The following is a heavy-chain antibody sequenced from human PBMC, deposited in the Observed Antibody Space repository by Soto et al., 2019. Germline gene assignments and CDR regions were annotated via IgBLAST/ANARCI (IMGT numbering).Heavy chain of an antibody. Sequence: PGGSLRLSCAASGFTFSSYGMHWVRQAPGKGLEWVAVIWYDGSNKYYADSVKGRFTISRDNSKNTLYLQLNSLRAEDTAVYYCARNMCSSTSCYMSYYGMDVWGQGTTVTASS. D-gene: IGHD2-2*02. CDR2: IWYDGSNK. CDR3: ARNMCSSTSCYMSYYGMDV. J-gene: IGHJ6*02. V-gene: IGHV3-33*01. CDR1: GFTFSSYG.